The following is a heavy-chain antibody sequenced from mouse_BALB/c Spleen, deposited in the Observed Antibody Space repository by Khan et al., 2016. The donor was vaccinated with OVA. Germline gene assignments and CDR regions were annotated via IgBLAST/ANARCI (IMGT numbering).Heavy chain of an antibody. CDR2: ISPGGSYT. J-gene: IGHJ3*01. Sequence: EVQGVESGGDLVKPGGSLKLSCAASGFTFSTYGMSWVRQTPDKRLEWVATISPGGSYTYYPDSVKGRFTISRANAKNTLYLQMSSLKSEDTAMFYCARRAYYVGREVFAYWGRGTLVTVSA. D-gene: IGHD1-1*01. CDR3: ARRAYYVGREVFAY. CDR1: GFTFSTYG. V-gene: IGHV5-6*01.